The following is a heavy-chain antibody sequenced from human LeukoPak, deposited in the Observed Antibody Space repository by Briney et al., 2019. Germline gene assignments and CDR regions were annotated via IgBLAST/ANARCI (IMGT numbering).Heavy chain of an antibody. J-gene: IGHJ4*02. CDR3: AITSAATDY. CDR1: GYSISSGYY. V-gene: IGHV4-38-2*01. Sequence: PSETLSLTCAVSGYSISSGYYWGWIRQPPGKGLEWIGSIYHSGSTYYNPSLKSRVTISVDTSKNQFSLKLSSVTAADTAVYYCAITSAATDYWGRGTLVTVSS. CDR2: IYHSGST. D-gene: IGHD1-26*01.